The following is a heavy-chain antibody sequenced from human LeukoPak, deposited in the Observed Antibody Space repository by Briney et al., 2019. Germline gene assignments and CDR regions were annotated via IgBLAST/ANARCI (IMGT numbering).Heavy chain of an antibody. J-gene: IGHJ5*02. CDR3: ARDADYNGYAQNWLDP. Sequence: GGSLRLSCAASGFTFSSYSMNWVRQAPGKGLEWVSSISSSSSYIYYADSVKSRFTISRDNAKNSLYLQMNSLRAEDTAVYYCARDADYNGYAQNWLDPWGQGILVTVSS. V-gene: IGHV3-21*01. CDR2: ISSSSSYI. CDR1: GFTFSSYS. D-gene: IGHD5-12*01.